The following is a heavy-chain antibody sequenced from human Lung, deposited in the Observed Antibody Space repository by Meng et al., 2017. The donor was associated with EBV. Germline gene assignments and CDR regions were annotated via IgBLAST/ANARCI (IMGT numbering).Heavy chain of an antibody. D-gene: IGHD5/OR15-5a*01. CDR1: GGSFTDYY. J-gene: IGHJ4*02. V-gene: IGHV4-34*01. CDR3: ARVGYSVHDVSFEDY. Sequence: QVLLRQRGTGLLKPSETLSLSCAVYGGSFTDYYWSWIRQAPGKGLEWIGEVSYSGRTRYNPSLKSRVSMSADMSKKQFSLKMKSVTAADTGVYYCARVGYSVHDVSFEDYWGQGTLVTVSS. CDR2: VSYSGRT.